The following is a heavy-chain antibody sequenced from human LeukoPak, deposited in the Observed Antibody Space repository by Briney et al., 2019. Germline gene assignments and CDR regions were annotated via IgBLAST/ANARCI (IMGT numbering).Heavy chain of an antibody. CDR3: ARGRIATLVRGVINAHDY. J-gene: IGHJ4*02. V-gene: IGHV4-38-2*02. CDR1: GYSISSGYY. CDR2: IYHSGST. Sequence: SETLSLTCTVSGYSISSGYYWGWIRQPPGKGLEWIGRIYHSGSTYYNPSLKSRGTISVDTSKNQFSLKLSSVTAADTAVYYCARGRIATLVRGVINAHDYWGQGTLVTVSS. D-gene: IGHD3-10*01.